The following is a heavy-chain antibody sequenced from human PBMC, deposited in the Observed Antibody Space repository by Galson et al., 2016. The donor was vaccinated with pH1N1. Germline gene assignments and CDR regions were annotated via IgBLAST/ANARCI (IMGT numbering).Heavy chain of an antibody. CDR1: GYTFTRFA. D-gene: IGHD6-19*01. J-gene: IGHJ4*02. V-gene: IGHV1-18*01. CDR2: ISTYNGNT. Sequence: QSGAEVKNPGASVKVSCKASGYTFTRFAISWVRQAPGQGFEWMGWISTYNGNTNYAQKFQDRVTLTTDTSTTTVYMEWRNLKNDDTAMYYCARDPYGGGWETGNYWGQGTLVTVSS. CDR3: ARDPYGGGWETGNY.